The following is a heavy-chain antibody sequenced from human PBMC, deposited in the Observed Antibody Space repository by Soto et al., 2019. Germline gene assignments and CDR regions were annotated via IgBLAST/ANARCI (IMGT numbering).Heavy chain of an antibody. D-gene: IGHD1-1*01. Sequence: QVQLVQSGAEVKKPGSSVKVSCKASGGTFSSYAISWVRQAPGQGLEWMGEIRSMFGAAMYAQKFQGRVTITADESASTAYMELSSLRSEDTAVYYCARGGKERFRGSGMDVWGQGTTVTVS. CDR1: GGTFSSYA. V-gene: IGHV1-69*01. CDR2: IRSMFGAA. J-gene: IGHJ6*02. CDR3: ARGGKERFRGSGMDV.